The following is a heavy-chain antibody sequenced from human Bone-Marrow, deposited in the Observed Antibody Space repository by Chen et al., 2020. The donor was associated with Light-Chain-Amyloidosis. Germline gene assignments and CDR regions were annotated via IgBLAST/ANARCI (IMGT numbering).Heavy chain of an antibody. V-gene: IGHV4-31*02. J-gene: IGHJ4*02. D-gene: IGHD3-22*01. CDR3: ARGTMTSVDWSYYCDF. CDR2: IYYGGNS. Sequence: NWIRQHQGRGLEWIGYIYYGGNSRYNPSLMSRVTISLDTSKNQFSLNLSSVTAADTAVYYCARGTMTSVDWSYYCDFWGQGTLVTVSS.